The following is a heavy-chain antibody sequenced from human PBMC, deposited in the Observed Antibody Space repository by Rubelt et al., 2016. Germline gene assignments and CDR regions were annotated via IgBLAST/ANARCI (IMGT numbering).Heavy chain of an antibody. CDR1: GFSFDDYA. V-gene: IGHV3-23*01. J-gene: IGHJ3*02. CDR3: AKGLVAGNRGDALDI. D-gene: IGHD2-2*01. CDR2: ISGSGGTT. Sequence: RGRSLRLSCAASGFSFDDYAMHWVRQAPGKGLEWVSGISGSGGTTYYADSVKGRCTISRDNSKNTLYLQMNSLRAEESAVYYCAKGLVAGNRGDALDIWGQGTMVTVSS.